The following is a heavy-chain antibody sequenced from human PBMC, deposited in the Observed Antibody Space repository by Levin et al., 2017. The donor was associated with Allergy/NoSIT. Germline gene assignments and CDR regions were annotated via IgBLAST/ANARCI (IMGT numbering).Heavy chain of an antibody. J-gene: IGHJ4*02. CDR3: ARGRVPNDY. Sequence: TSGGSLRLSCAASGFIVSDSYMSWIRQAPGKGLEWVSYISRGNSYTNYLDSVKGRFTISRDNAKNSLYLQMNSLRAEDTAIYYCARGRVPNDYWGQGTLVTGSS. CDR1: GFIVSDSY. V-gene: IGHV3-11*05. CDR2: ISRGNSYT. D-gene: IGHD3-10*01.